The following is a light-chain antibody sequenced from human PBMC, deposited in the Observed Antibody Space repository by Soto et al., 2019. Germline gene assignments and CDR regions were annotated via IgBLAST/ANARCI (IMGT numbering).Light chain of an antibody. CDR2: EVT. Sequence: QSALTQPPSASGSPGQSVTISCTGTSSDVGDYNYVSWYQQHPGNAPKLMIYEVTKRPAGVPDRFSGSKSGNAASLTVSGLQADDEADYYCISYAGSNNYVFGTGTKLTVL. V-gene: IGLV2-8*01. CDR3: ISYAGSNNYV. J-gene: IGLJ1*01. CDR1: SSDVGDYNY.